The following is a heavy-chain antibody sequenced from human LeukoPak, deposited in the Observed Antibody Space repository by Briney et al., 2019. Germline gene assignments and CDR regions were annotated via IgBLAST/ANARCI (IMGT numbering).Heavy chain of an antibody. CDR1: GFTFSSYG. CDR2: IWYDGSNK. J-gene: IGHJ6*02. V-gene: IGHV3-33*01. Sequence: GGSLRLSCAASGFTFSSYGMHWVRQAPGKGLEWVAVIWYDGSNKYYADSVKGRFTISRDNSKNTLYLKMNSLRAEDTAVYYCARDEKAAAGKIYYGMDVWGQGTTVTVSS. D-gene: IGHD6-13*01. CDR3: ARDEKAAAGKIYYGMDV.